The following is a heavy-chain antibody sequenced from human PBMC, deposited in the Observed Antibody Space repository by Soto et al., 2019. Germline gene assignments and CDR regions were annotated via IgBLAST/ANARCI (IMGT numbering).Heavy chain of an antibody. CDR3: ARDKYDFWSGGFDY. D-gene: IGHD3-3*01. Sequence: PSETLSLTCTVSGGSISGYYWSWIRQPPGKGLEWIGYIYYSGSTQYNPSLKSRVSMSADTSKNQFSLKLSSVTAADTAVYYCARDKYDFWSGGFDYWGQGTLVTVSS. V-gene: IGHV4-59*12. J-gene: IGHJ4*02. CDR1: GGSISGYY. CDR2: IYYSGST.